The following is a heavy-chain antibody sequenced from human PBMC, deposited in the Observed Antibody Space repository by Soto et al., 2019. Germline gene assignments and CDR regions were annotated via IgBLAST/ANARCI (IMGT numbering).Heavy chain of an antibody. CDR2: INHSGST. CDR1: GGSFSGYY. CDR3: ARIPPQYYYDSSGTYFDY. D-gene: IGHD3-22*01. V-gene: IGHV4-34*01. J-gene: IGHJ4*02. Sequence: SETLSLTCAVYGGSFSGYYWIWIRQPPGKGLEWIGEINHSGSTNYNPSLKSRVTISVDTSKNQFSLKLSSATAADTAVYYCARIPPQYYYDSSGTYFDYWGQGTLVNVSS.